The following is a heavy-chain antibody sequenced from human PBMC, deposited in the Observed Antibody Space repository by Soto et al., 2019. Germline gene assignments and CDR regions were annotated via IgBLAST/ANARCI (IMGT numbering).Heavy chain of an antibody. CDR1: GSTFSDYW. J-gene: IGHJ4*02. D-gene: IGHD6-19*01. CDR3: ARDWYSSGDY. Sequence: DVQLVESGGGLFQPGGSLRISCAASGSTFSDYWMHWVRQAPGKGLVWVSRISKDGSQTYYADSVKGRFTISRDNAENTLYLQMNSLRAEDTAVYYCARDWYSSGDYWGQGTLVTVSS. CDR2: ISKDGSQT. V-gene: IGHV3-74*01.